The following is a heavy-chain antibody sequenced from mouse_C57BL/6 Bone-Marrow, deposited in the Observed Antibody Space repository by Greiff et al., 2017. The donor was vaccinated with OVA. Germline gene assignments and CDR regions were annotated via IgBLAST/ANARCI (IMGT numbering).Heavy chain of an antibody. CDR3: TSGGYDGYYAMDY. CDR1: GYTFTSYW. V-gene: IGHV1-5*01. Sequence: VQLQQSGTVLARPGASVKMSCKTSGYTFTSYWMHWVKQRPGQGLEWIGAIYPGNSDPSYNQKFKGKAKLTAVTSASTAYLELSSLTNEDSAVYYGTSGGYDGYYAMDYWGQGTSVTVSS. J-gene: IGHJ4*01. D-gene: IGHD2-2*01. CDR2: IYPGNSDP.